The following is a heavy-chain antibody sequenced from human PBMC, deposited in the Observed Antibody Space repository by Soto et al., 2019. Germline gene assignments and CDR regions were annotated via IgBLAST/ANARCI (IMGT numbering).Heavy chain of an antibody. V-gene: IGHV1-46*01. CDR2: VNPRGGHT. CDR3: ARGGHVVVVTAALGY. CDR1: GDTFTDYY. J-gene: IGHJ4*02. D-gene: IGHD2-21*02. Sequence: QVQLVQSGAEVKKPGASVKVSCTASGDTFTDYYIHWVRQTPGQGLEWMGTVNPRGGHTTYAQQLLGRMTMARDTATSTLYMELTSLTSEETAIYYCARGGHVVVVTAALGYWGQGTLVTVSS.